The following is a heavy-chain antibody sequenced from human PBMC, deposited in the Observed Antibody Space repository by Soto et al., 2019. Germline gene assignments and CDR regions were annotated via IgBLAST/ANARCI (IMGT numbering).Heavy chain of an antibody. V-gene: IGHV3-33*01. CDR1: GFTFSSYG. Sequence: GGSLRLSCAASGFTFSSYGMHWVRQAPGKGLEWVAVIWYDGSNKYYADSVKGRFTISRDNSKNTLYLQMNSLRAEDTAVYYCAREASAADTDSSWYPLEGYYYYGMDVWGQGTTVTVSS. D-gene: IGHD6-13*01. CDR3: AREASAADTDSSWYPLEGYYYYGMDV. J-gene: IGHJ6*02. CDR2: IWYDGSNK.